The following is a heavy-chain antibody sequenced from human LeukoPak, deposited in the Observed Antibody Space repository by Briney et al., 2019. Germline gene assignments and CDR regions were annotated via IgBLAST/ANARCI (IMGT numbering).Heavy chain of an antibody. CDR1: GGSISSYY. J-gene: IGHJ4*02. CDR3: ARVDVDTAIPYYFDY. D-gene: IGHD5-18*01. Sequence: SETLSLTCTVSGGSISSYYWSWIRQPPGRGLEWMGYIYYSGSTNYNPSLKSRVTISVDTSKNQFSLKLSSVTAADTAVYYCARVDVDTAIPYYFDYWGQGTLVTVS. CDR2: IYYSGST. V-gene: IGHV4-59*01.